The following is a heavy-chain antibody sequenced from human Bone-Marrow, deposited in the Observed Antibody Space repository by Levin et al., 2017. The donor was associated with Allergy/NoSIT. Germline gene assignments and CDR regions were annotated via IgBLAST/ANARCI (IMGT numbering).Heavy chain of an antibody. Sequence: GASVKVSCEASGYTFSHYEISWVRQAPGQRPEWMGWISTKKGDTGYAQKFQGRVTLTTDTAMNTVHMELRSLRSDDTAVYYCARGGSSSAAVIDFWGQGTLLTVSS. V-gene: IGHV1-18*01. CDR1: GYTFSHYE. D-gene: IGHD3-16*01. CDR3: ARGGSSSAAVIDF. CDR2: ISTKKGDT. J-gene: IGHJ4*02.